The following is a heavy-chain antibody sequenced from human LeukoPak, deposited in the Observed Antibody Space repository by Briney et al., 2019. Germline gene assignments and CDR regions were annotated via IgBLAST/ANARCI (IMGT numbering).Heavy chain of an antibody. Sequence: GSLRLSCAGSGFTFSSYAMSWVRQPPGKGLEWIGEIYYSGSTKYNPSLKSRVTISVDKSINQFSLKLNSVTAADTAVYYCARDVGYCSGGSCYKWDYWGQGTLVTVSS. CDR3: ARDVGYCSGGSCYKWDY. CDR2: IYYSGST. D-gene: IGHD2-15*01. J-gene: IGHJ4*02. V-gene: IGHV4-4*02. CDR1: GFTFSSYAM.